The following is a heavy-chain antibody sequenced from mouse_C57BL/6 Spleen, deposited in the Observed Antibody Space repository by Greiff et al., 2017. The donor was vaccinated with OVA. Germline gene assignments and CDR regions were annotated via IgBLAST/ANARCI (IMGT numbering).Heavy chain of an antibody. D-gene: IGHD2-5*01. Sequence: EVQLQESGPELVKPGASVKISCKASGYSFTDYNMNWVKQSNGKSLEWIGVINPNYGTTSYNQKFKGKATLTVDQSSSTAYMQLNSLTSEDSAVYYCARSEAIYYSNYFYAMDYWGQGTSVTVSS. CDR3: ARSEAIYYSNYFYAMDY. J-gene: IGHJ4*01. CDR2: INPNYGTT. CDR1: GYSFTDYN. V-gene: IGHV1-39*01.